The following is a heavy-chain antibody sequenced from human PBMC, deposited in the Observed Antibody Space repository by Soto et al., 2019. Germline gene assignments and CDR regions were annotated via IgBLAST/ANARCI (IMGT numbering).Heavy chain of an antibody. J-gene: IGHJ5*02. CDR1: SGSISSSNW. CDR3: ARSILTGHIGIRWFDP. D-gene: IGHD3-9*01. Sequence: TLSLTCAVSSGSISSSNWWSWVRQPPGKGLEWIGEIYHSGSTNYNPSLKSRVTISVDKSKNQFSLKLSSVTAADTAVYYCARSILTGHIGIRWFDPWGQGTLVTVSS. CDR2: IYHSGST. V-gene: IGHV4-4*02.